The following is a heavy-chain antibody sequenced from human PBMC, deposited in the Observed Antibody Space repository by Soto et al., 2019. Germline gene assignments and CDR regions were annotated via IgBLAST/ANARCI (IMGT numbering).Heavy chain of an antibody. D-gene: IGHD3-10*01. V-gene: IGHV4-59*01. J-gene: IGHJ6*03. Sequence: TLSHTCPDSVGPNSVYSWTGIRQPPGRGLGWIGYIYYSGSTNYNPSLKSRVTISVDTSKNQFSLKLSSVTAADTAVYYCARGYYGSGSYSVYYYYYMDVWGKGTTVTVSS. CDR1: VGPNSVYS. CDR3: ARGYYGSGSYSVYYYYYMDV. CDR2: IYYSGST.